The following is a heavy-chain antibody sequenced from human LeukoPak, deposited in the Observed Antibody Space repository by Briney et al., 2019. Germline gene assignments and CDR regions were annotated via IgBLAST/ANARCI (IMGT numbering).Heavy chain of an antibody. V-gene: IGHV1-69*01. CDR2: IIPIFGTA. D-gene: IGHD3-3*01. CDR1: GGTFSSYA. CDR3: AHLTYDFWSGAYSNWFDP. J-gene: IGHJ5*02. Sequence: SVKVSCKASGGTFSSYAISWVRQAPGLGLEWMGGIIPIFGTANYAQKFQGRVTITADESTSTAYMELSSLRSEDTAVYYCAHLTYDFWSGAYSNWFDPWGQGTLVTVSS.